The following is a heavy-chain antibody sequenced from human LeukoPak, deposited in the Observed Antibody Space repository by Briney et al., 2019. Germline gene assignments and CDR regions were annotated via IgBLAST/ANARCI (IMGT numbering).Heavy chain of an antibody. CDR1: GGSISSYY. Sequence: SETLSLTCTVSGGSISSYYWSWIRQPPGKGLEWIGYIYYSGSTNYNPSLKSRVTISVDTSKDQFSLKLSSVTAADTAVYYCARGPRSSGWYILDYWGQGTLVTVSS. CDR2: IYYSGST. CDR3: ARGPRSSGWYILDY. V-gene: IGHV4-59*01. D-gene: IGHD6-19*01. J-gene: IGHJ4*02.